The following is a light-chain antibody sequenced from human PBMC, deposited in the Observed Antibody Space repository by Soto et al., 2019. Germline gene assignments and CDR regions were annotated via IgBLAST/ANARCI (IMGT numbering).Light chain of an antibody. J-gene: IGKJ4*01. V-gene: IGKV1-39*01. CDR3: QQSYTTPLT. CDR2: AAS. Sequence: DIQMTQSPSSLSASVGDRVTITCRASQSISSYLNWYQQKPGKAPNLLIYAASTLQSGVPSRFSGSGSGTDFTLTIRSLQPEAFATYYCQQSYTTPLTFGGGTKVEIK. CDR1: QSISSY.